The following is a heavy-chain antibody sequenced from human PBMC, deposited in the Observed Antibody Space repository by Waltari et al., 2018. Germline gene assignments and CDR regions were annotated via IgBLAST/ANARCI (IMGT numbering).Heavy chain of an antibody. J-gene: IGHJ2*01. CDR3: ARVGCSYGIYWYFDL. D-gene: IGHD5-18*01. Sequence: QVQLQESGPGLVKPSETLSLTCTVSGGSISSHYWSWIRQPPGKGLEWIGYIYYSGSTNYNPSLKSRVTISVDTSKNQFSLKLSSVTAADTAVYYCARVGCSYGIYWYFDLWGRGTLVTVSS. CDR1: GGSISSHY. CDR2: IYYSGST. V-gene: IGHV4-59*11.